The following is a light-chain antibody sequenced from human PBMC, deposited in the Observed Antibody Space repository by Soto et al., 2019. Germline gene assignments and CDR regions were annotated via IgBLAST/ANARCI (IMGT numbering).Light chain of an antibody. V-gene: IGKV3-20*01. CDR3: QQFET. CDR2: GAS. J-gene: IGKJ4*01. Sequence: DNVLTQSPSTLSFSPGERATLSCRASQTVGSSFLAWYQQKRGQAPRLLIYGASNRATGIPDRFSGSGSGADFTLTINRLEPEDFAVYYCQQFETFGGGTKVDIK. CDR1: QTVGSSF.